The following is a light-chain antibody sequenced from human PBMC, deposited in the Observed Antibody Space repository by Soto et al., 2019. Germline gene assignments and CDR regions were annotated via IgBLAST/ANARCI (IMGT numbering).Light chain of an antibody. V-gene: IGKV3-11*01. CDR1: QSVTTF. CDR2: DAS. Sequence: EVVLTQSPDTLSLSPGDTATLSCRASQSVTTFLGWYQQKPGQAPRLLIYDASTRAAGIPARFSGSGSGTDFTLTISSLEPEDFAFYYCQQYNDWPLTFGGGTKVDLK. CDR3: QQYNDWPLT. J-gene: IGKJ4*01.